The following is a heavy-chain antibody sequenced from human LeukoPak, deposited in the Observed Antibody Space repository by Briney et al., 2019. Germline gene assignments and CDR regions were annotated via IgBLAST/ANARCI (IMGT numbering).Heavy chain of an antibody. Sequence: GGSLRLSCAASGFTFSSYWMHWVRQAPGKGLVWVSRINSDGSSTSYADSVKGRFTISRDNAKNTLYLQMSSLRADDTAVYYCARDGYCSGGSCYSSGFDCWGQGTLVTVSP. CDR1: GFTFSSYW. J-gene: IGHJ4*02. CDR2: INSDGSST. V-gene: IGHV3-74*01. CDR3: ARDGYCSGGSCYSSGFDC. D-gene: IGHD2-15*01.